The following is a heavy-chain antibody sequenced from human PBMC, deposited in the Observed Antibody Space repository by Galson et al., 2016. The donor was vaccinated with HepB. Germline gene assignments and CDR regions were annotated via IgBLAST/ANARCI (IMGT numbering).Heavy chain of an antibody. CDR2: ISKSDSPI. Sequence: SLRLSCAASGFTFTGYEFNWVRQAPGKGLEWLSYISKSDSPIYYADSVKGRFTISRDNIKKSLFLEMNSLRAGDTGVYYCARVGTWIHQYFYYMDVWGKGTTVTVSS. CDR3: ARVGTWIHQYFYYMDV. V-gene: IGHV3-48*03. D-gene: IGHD5-18*01. CDR1: GFTFTGYE. J-gene: IGHJ6*03.